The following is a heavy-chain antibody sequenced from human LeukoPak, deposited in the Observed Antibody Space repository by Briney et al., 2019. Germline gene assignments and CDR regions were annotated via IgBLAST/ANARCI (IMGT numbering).Heavy chain of an antibody. J-gene: IGHJ5*02. CDR2: IYYSAST. V-gene: IGHV4-39*07. Sequence: SETLSLTCTVSGGSISSSSYYWGWIRQPPGKGLDWIGSIYYSASTYYNPSIKSRVTISVDTSKNQFSLKLSSVTAADTAVYYCAREHRGGSYHNWFAPWGQGTLVTVSS. CDR1: GGSISSSSYY. D-gene: IGHD1-26*01. CDR3: AREHRGGSYHNWFAP.